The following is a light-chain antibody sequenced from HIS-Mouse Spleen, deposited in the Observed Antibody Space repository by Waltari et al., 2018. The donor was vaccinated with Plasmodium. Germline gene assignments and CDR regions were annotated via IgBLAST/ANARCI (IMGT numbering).Light chain of an antibody. CDR3: CSYAGSSTL. J-gene: IGLJ2*01. CDR1: SSDVGSYTL. V-gene: IGLV2-23*01. CDR2: EGS. Sequence: QSALTQPASVSGSPGQSITISCTGTSSDVGSYTLVSCYQQPPGKAPKLMIYEGSKRPSGVSNRFSGSKSGNTASLTISGLQAEDEADYYCCSYAGSSTLFGGGTKLTVL.